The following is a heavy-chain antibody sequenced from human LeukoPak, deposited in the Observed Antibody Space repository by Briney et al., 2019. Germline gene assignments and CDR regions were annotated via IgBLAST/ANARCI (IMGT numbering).Heavy chain of an antibody. D-gene: IGHD3-10*01. V-gene: IGHV3-21*01. CDR2: ISSSGSYI. CDR1: GFTFSSYS. Sequence: PGGSLRLSCAASGFTFSSYSMNWVRQAPGKGLEWVSSISSSGSYIYYADSVKGRFTISRDNAKNSLYLQMNSLRAEDTAVYYCARERARRGEVSVDYWGQGTLVTVSS. CDR3: ARERARRGEVSVDY. J-gene: IGHJ4*02.